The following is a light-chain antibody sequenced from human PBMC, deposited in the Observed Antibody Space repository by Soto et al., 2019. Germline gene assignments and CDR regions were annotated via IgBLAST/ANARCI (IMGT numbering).Light chain of an antibody. CDR3: QQYDNRLT. V-gene: IGKV1-33*01. CDR1: QDSSNY. Sequence: DIQMPQSPSSLSASVGDRVTITCQASQDSSNYLNWYQQKPGKAPKLLIYDASNLETGAPSRFSGSGSGTDFTFTISSLQPEDIETYYCQQYDNRLTFGGGTKVEI. CDR2: DAS. J-gene: IGKJ4*01.